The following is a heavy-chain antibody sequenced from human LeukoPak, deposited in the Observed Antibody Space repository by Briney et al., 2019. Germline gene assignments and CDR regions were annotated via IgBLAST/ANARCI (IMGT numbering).Heavy chain of an antibody. CDR3: ARDRDDYLSVNWFDP. Sequence: SVKVSCKASGGTFSSYAISWVRQAPGQGLEWMGRIIPIFGTANYAQRFQGRVTITTDESTSTAYMELSSLRSEDTAVYYCARDRDDYLSVNWFDPWGQGTLVTVSS. CDR2: IIPIFGTA. V-gene: IGHV1-69*05. CDR1: GGTFSSYA. D-gene: IGHD4-11*01. J-gene: IGHJ5*02.